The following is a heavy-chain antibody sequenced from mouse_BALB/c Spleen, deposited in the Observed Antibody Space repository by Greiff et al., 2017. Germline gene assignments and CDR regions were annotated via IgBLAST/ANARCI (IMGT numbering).Heavy chain of an antibody. V-gene: IGHV2-9-2*01. Sequence: QVQLKESGPGLVAPSQSLSITCTVSGFSLTSYDISWIRQPPGKGLEWLGVIWTGGGTNYNSAFMSRLSISKDNSKSQVFLKMNSLQTDDTAIYYCVRDPQDRRYFDVWGAGTTVTVSS. CDR1: GFSLTSYD. D-gene: IGHD3-1*01. J-gene: IGHJ1*01. CDR3: VRDPQDRRYFDV. CDR2: IWTGGGT.